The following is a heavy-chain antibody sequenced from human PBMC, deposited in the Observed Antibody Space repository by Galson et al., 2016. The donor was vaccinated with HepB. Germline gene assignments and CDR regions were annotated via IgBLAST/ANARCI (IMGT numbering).Heavy chain of an antibody. CDR2: MNPKSGNT. Sequence: SVKVSCKASGYTFSSYDINWVRQAPGQGPEWMAWMNPKSGNTGYAQSFKARVTMTRDTSISTAYMELYSLTSEDTAVYFCARGGTLPETNLYGMDVWGQGTTVTVSS. V-gene: IGHV1-8*01. D-gene: IGHD4-17*01. CDR3: ARGGTLPETNLYGMDV. CDR1: GYTFSSYD. J-gene: IGHJ6*02.